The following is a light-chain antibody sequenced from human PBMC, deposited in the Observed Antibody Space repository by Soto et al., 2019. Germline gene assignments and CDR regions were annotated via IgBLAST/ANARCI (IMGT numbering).Light chain of an antibody. CDR1: QSVSNNY. CDR3: QQYGSSPSYT. CDR2: GSS. V-gene: IGKV3-20*01. Sequence: EVVLTQSPGTLSLSPGERATLSCRASQSVSNNYFAWYQQKPGQAPRLLIFGSSDRATGIPDRFSCSGSGTDFTLTISSLEPEDFAVYYCQQYGSSPSYTFGQGTLLESK. J-gene: IGKJ2*01.